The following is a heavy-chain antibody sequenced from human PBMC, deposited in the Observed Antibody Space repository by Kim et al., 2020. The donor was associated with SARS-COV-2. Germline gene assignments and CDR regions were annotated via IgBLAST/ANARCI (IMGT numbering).Heavy chain of an antibody. CDR2: T. CDR3: ARGDRAGKFDY. Sequence: TYYADSGKGRFTISRDNSKNTLYLQMNSLRAEDTAVYYCARGDRAGKFDYWGQGTLVTVSS. J-gene: IGHJ4*02. V-gene: IGHV3-53*01.